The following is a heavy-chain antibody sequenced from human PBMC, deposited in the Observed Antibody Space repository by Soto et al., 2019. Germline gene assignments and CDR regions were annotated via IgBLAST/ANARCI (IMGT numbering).Heavy chain of an antibody. CDR2: IFSSGST. CDR1: GGSINTFY. Sequence: SETLSLTCTVSGGSINTFYWSWVRQPAGKGLEWIGRIFSSGSTSFNPSLESRVAMSVDTSKNHFSLNLSSVTAADMAVYYCAREGSYSAYNFAHGIQLWTFDFWGQGALVTVSS. D-gene: IGHD5-12*01. J-gene: IGHJ4*02. CDR3: AREGSYSAYNFAHGIQLWTFDF. V-gene: IGHV4-4*07.